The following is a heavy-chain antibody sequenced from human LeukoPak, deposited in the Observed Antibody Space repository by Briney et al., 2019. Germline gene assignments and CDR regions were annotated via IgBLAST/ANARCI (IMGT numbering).Heavy chain of an antibody. CDR2: INHSGST. CDR1: GGSFSGYY. J-gene: IGHJ4*02. D-gene: IGHD3-22*01. Sequence: PSETLSLTCAVYGGSFSGYYWSWIRQPPGKGLEWIGEINHSGSTNYNPSLKSRVTISVDTSKNQFPLKLSSVTAADTAVYYCAREGDDYYDSSGYAIDYWGQGTLVTVSS. CDR3: AREGDDYYDSSGYAIDY. V-gene: IGHV4-34*01.